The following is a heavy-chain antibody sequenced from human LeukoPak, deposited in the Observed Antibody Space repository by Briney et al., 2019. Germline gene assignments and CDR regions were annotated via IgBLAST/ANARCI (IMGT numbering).Heavy chain of an antibody. D-gene: IGHD1-1*01. CDR1: GFTFSTHS. Sequence: GGSLRLSCAASGFTFSTHSMNWVRQAPGKGLEWVSVIYSGGSTYYADSVKGRFTISRDNSKNTLYLQMNSLRAEDTAVYYCARGVNELPADYWGQGTLVTVSS. CDR2: IYSGGST. CDR3: ARGVNELPADY. V-gene: IGHV3-53*01. J-gene: IGHJ4*02.